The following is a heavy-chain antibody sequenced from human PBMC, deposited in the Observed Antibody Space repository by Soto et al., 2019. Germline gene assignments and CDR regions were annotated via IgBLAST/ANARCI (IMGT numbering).Heavy chain of an antibody. Sequence: QVQLQESGPGLVKPSETLSLTCTVSGDSISGGASFWSWIRQPPGKGLEWIANVYYSGSSYYNPSLKSRPTISVDTTKNQFSLQLNSMTAADTAVYYCAKLSCTSSTCYFPGWFDPWGQGTLVTVSS. J-gene: IGHJ5*02. CDR1: GDSISGGASF. CDR2: VYYSGSS. D-gene: IGHD2-2*01. CDR3: AKLSCTSSTCYFPGWFDP. V-gene: IGHV4-31*03.